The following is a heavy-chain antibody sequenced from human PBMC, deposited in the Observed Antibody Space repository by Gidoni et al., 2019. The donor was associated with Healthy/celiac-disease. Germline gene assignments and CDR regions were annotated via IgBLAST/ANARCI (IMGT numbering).Heavy chain of an antibody. Sequence: EVQLVESGGGLVQPGGSLRPSCAASGFTFSSYDMHWVRQATGKGLEWVSAIGTAGDTYYPGSVKGRFTISRENAKNSLYLQMNSLRAGDTAVYYCARGPKGQWELLGYFDLWGRGTLVTVSS. V-gene: IGHV3-13*01. J-gene: IGHJ2*01. CDR2: IGTAGDT. D-gene: IGHD1-26*01. CDR3: ARGPKGQWELLGYFDL. CDR1: GFTFSSYD.